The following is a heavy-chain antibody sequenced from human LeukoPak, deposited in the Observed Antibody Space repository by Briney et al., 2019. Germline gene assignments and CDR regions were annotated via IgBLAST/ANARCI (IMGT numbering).Heavy chain of an antibody. V-gene: IGHV3-30-3*01. Sequence: GGSLRLSCAASGFTFSSYGMHWVRQAPGKGLEWVAAMPYDGTSEYYADSVRGRFTISRDHSQNMLHLQMNSLRDEDTALYYCVRDRRDGKNLAYHFDFWGQGTLVTVSS. CDR1: GFTFSSYG. D-gene: IGHD5-24*01. CDR2: MPYDGTSE. CDR3: VRDRRDGKNLAYHFDF. J-gene: IGHJ4*02.